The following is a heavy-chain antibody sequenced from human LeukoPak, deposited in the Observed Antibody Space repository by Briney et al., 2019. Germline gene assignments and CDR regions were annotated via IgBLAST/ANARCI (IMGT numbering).Heavy chain of an antibody. CDR1: GYTFTSYD. J-gene: IGHJ4*02. Sequence: GASVKVSCKASGYTFTSYDINWVRQATGQGLEWMGWMNPNSGNTGYAQKFQGRVTMTRNTSISTAYMELSSLRSEDTAVYYCARVATGVYYFDYWGQGTLVTVSS. V-gene: IGHV1-8*01. D-gene: IGHD1-1*01. CDR3: ARVATGVYYFDY. CDR2: MNPNSGNT.